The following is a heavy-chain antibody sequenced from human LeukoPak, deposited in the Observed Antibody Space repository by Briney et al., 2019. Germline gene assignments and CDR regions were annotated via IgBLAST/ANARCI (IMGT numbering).Heavy chain of an antibody. CDR3: ARHGTGGFDY. D-gene: IGHD3-10*01. J-gene: IGHJ4*02. CDR1: GYSFASNW. V-gene: IGHV5-10-1*01. CDR2: VDPSDSYT. Sequence: GESLKISCKGSGYSFASNWISWVRQMPGKGLEWMGRVDPSDSYTNYSPSFQSHVTISPDKSISTAFLQWSSLKASDSAMYFCARHGTGGFDYWGQGTLVTVSS.